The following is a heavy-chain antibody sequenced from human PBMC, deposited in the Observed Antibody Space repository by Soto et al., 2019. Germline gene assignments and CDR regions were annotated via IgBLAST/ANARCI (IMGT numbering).Heavy chain of an antibody. Sequence: GRSLRLSCAASGFTFGIYDMHWVRQATGKGLEWVSTINTAGDTYSPGSVKGRFTISRENAKNSLYLQMNSLRVDDTAVYFCVRGRDSGLYYFDSWGQGTLVTVSS. V-gene: IGHV3-13*01. CDR3: VRGRDSGLYYFDS. CDR2: INTAGDT. J-gene: IGHJ4*02. D-gene: IGHD2-21*01. CDR1: GFTFGIYD.